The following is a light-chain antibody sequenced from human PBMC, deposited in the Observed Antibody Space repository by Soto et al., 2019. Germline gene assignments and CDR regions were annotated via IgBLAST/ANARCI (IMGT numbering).Light chain of an antibody. CDR2: EGS. Sequence: LTQAASVSGSPGQSITISCTGSNSDVGGYNLVSWYQQHPGKAPKLMIYEGSKRPSGVSNRFSGSKSGNTASLTISGLQAEDEADYYCCSYAGSRTYYVFGTGTKVTVL. CDR1: NSDVGGYNL. V-gene: IGLV2-23*01. CDR3: CSYAGSRTYYV. J-gene: IGLJ1*01.